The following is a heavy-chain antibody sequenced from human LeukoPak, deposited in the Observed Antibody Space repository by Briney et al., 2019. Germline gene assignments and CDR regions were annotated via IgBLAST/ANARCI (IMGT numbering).Heavy chain of an antibody. D-gene: IGHD3-9*01. V-gene: IGHV1-46*01. CDR3: ARDGGQENDDILTGFSYYYSMDV. J-gene: IGHJ6*03. CDR2: INPSGGST. CDR1: GYTFTSYY. Sequence: GASVKVSCKASGYTFTSYYIHWVRQAPGQGLEWMGLINPSGGSTKFAQKFQGRLTMTRDMSTSTVYMELSSLRSEDTAVYYCARDGGQENDDILTGFSYYYSMDVWGEGTTATVSS.